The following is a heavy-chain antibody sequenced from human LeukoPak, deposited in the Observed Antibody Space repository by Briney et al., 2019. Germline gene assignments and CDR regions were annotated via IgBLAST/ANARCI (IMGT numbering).Heavy chain of an antibody. V-gene: IGHV5-51*01. D-gene: IGHD6-13*01. CDR3: ARTGGSSWTMDAY. CDR2: IYPGDSES. CDR1: GYIFNIYW. J-gene: IGHJ4*02. Sequence: GESLKISCKGSGYIFNIYWIGWVRQMPGKGLEWMGIIYPGDSESRYSPSFQGQVTITADKSIGTAYLQWSSLKASDTAMYYCARTGGSSWTMDAYWGQGTLVTVSS.